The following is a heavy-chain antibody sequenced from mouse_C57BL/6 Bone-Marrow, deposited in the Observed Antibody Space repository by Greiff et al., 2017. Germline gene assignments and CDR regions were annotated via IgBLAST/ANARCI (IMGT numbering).Heavy chain of an antibody. Sequence: QVQLKESGAELVRPGTSVKMSCKASGYTFTNYWIGWAKQRPGHGLAWIGDIYPGGGYSNYNEKFKGKGTLTADKSSSTAYMQLSNLTSEDSTIYYCATTFYYGYDAGFAYWGQGTLVTVSA. D-gene: IGHD2-2*01. J-gene: IGHJ3*01. CDR2: IYPGGGYS. CDR3: ATTFYYGYDAGFAY. CDR1: GYTFTNYW. V-gene: IGHV1-63*01.